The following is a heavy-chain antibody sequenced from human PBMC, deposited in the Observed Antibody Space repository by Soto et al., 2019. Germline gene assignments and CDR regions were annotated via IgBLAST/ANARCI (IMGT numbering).Heavy chain of an antibody. Sequence: QVQLVQSGAEVKKPGASVKVSCKASGYTFTSYDINWVRQATGQGLEWMGWMNPNSGNTGYAQKFQGRVTMTRNTSISTAYRELSSLRSEHTAVYDWAIERCSCWLDYWGQGTLVTVSS. CDR1: GYTFTSYD. V-gene: IGHV1-8*01. CDR2: MNPNSGNT. D-gene: IGHD6-19*01. CDR3: AIERCSCWLDY. J-gene: IGHJ4*02.